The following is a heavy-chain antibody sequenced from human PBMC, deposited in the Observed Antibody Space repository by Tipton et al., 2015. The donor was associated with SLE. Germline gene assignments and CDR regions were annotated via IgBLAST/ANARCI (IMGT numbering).Heavy chain of an antibody. CDR2: MYYSGST. J-gene: IGHJ5*02. D-gene: IGHD1-26*01. Sequence: TLSLTCTVSGGSMSSGRYHWGWIRQPPGKGLEWIGNMYYSGSTYYSPSLKSRVTISVDTSKNQFSLKLSSVTAADTAVYYCARSLSRKWTLDRWGQGTLVTVSS. CDR3: ARSLSRKWTLDR. V-gene: IGHV4-39*07. CDR1: GGSMSSGRYH.